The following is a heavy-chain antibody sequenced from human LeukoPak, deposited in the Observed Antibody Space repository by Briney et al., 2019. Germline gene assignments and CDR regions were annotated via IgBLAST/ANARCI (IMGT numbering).Heavy chain of an antibody. J-gene: IGHJ4*02. D-gene: IGHD6-13*01. Sequence: SGPALVKPTQTLTLTCTFSGFSLSPSGMCVSWIRKPQGKALECLALIDWDDDKYYSTSLKTRLTISKDTSKNQVVLTMTNMDPVDTATYYCARVPYSSSWYSFDYWGQGTLVTVSS. CDR1: GFSLSPSGMC. CDR3: ARVPYSSSWYSFDY. V-gene: IGHV2-70*01. CDR2: IDWDDDK.